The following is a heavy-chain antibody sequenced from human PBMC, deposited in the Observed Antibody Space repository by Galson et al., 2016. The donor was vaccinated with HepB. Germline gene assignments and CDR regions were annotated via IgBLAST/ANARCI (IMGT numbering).Heavy chain of an antibody. CDR3: ARDKGAGSDDIWSGYYMGYFDY. V-gene: IGHV3-30*03. CDR2: ISYDGSNK. Sequence: SLRLSCAASGFTFSSYSMNWVRQAPGKGLEWLAVISYDGSNKYYADSVKGRFTISRDNSKNTLYLQMNSLRAEDTAVYYCARDKGAGSDDIWSGYYMGYFDYWGQGSLVTVSS. J-gene: IGHJ4*02. D-gene: IGHD3-3*01. CDR1: GFTFSSYS.